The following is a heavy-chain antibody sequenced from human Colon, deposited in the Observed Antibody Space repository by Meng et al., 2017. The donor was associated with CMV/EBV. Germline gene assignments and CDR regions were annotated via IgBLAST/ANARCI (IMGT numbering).Heavy chain of an antibody. V-gene: IGHV3-23*01. CDR2: IRGGDHKA. D-gene: IGHD5-12*01. Sequence: GSLKISCAATGFTFSSYAMNWVRQAPGKGLEWVSSIRGGDHKAYYADSVKGRFTISRDNSKNTLYLQMNSLRAEDTALYYCAKGLNSGYDWGQGTLVTVSS. CDR1: GFTFSSYA. J-gene: IGHJ4*02. CDR3: AKGLNSGYD.